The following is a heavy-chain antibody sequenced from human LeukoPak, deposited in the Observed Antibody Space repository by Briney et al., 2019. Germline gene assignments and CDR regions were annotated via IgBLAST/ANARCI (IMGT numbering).Heavy chain of an antibody. CDR3: AKDWVTTASFSAFDI. D-gene: IGHD4-17*01. CDR2: ISYDGSNK. J-gene: IGHJ3*02. V-gene: IGHV3-30*18. Sequence: PGGSLRLSCAASGFTFSSYSMNWVRQAPGKGLEWVAVISYDGSNKYYADSVKGRFTISRDNSKNTLYLQMNSLRAEDTAVYYCAKDWVTTASFSAFDIWGQGTMVTVSS. CDR1: GFTFSSYS.